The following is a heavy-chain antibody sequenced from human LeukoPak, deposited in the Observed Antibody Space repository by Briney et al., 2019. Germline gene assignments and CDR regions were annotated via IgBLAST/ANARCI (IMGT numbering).Heavy chain of an antibody. CDR2: ISGSGGST. V-gene: IGHV3-23*01. Sequence: PGGSLRLSCAASGFTFSSYAMSWVRQAPGKGLEWVSAISGSGGSTYYADSVKGRFTISRDNSKNTLDLQKNSLRAEDTAVYYCANGAAAGTYAFDIWGQGTMVTVSS. CDR1: GFTFSSYA. D-gene: IGHD6-13*01. CDR3: ANGAAAGTYAFDI. J-gene: IGHJ3*02.